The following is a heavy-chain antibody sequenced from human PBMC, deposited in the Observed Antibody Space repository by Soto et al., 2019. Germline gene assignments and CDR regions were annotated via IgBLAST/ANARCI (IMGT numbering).Heavy chain of an antibody. D-gene: IGHD3-3*01. Sequence: GGSLRLSCAASGFTFSSYSMSWVRQAPGKGLEWVSSISSSSSYIYYADSVKGRFTISRDNAKNSLYLQMNSLRAEDTAVYYCARDYYDFWSGYLVRPDVWGQGTTVTVSS. J-gene: IGHJ6*02. V-gene: IGHV3-21*01. CDR2: ISSSSSYI. CDR1: GFTFSSYS. CDR3: ARDYYDFWSGYLVRPDV.